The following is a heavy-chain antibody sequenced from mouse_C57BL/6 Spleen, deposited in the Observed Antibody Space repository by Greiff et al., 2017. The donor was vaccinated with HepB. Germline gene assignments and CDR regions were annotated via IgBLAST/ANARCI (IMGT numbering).Heavy chain of an antibody. CDR3: ARGGYGSSPFGY. J-gene: IGHJ3*01. V-gene: IGHV1-59*01. CDR2: IDPSDSYT. CDR1: GYTFTSYW. D-gene: IGHD1-1*01. Sequence: QVQLQQPGAELVRPGTSVKLSCKASGYTFTSYWMHWVKQRPGQGLEWIGVIDPSDSYTNYNQKFKGKATLTVDTSSSTAYMQLSSLTSEDSAVYYCARGGYGSSPFGYWGQGTLVTVSA.